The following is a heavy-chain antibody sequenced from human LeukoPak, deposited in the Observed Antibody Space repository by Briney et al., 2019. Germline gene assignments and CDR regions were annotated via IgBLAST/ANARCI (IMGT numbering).Heavy chain of an antibody. D-gene: IGHD1-26*01. CDR3: ARLVRQWELPRTVHYYYYYMDV. CDR2: INHSGST. V-gene: IGHV4-34*01. J-gene: IGHJ6*03. Sequence: SETLSLTCAVYGGSFSGYYWSWIRQPPGKGLEWIGEINHSGSTNYNPSLKSRVTISVDTSKNQFSLKLSSVTAADTAVYYCARLVRQWELPRTVHYYYYYMDVWRKGTTVTVS. CDR1: GGSFSGYY.